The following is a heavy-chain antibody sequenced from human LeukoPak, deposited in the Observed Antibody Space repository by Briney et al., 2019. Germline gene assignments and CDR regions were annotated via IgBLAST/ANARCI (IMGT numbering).Heavy chain of an antibody. CDR2: IIPILGIA. D-gene: IGHD3-22*01. CDR3: ARVVYYYDSSMEY. J-gene: IGHJ4*02. Sequence: GESLRLSCAASGGTFSSYAISWVRQAPGQGLEWMGRIIPILGIANYAQKFQGRVTITADKSTSTAYMELSSLRSGDTAVYYCARVVYYYDSSMEYWGQGTLVTVSS. V-gene: IGHV1-69*04. CDR1: GGTFSSYA.